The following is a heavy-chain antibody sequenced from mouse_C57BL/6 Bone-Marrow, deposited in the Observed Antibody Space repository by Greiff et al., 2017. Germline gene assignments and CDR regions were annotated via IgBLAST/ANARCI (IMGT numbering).Heavy chain of an antibody. Sequence: QVQLQQSGAELARPGASVTLSCKASGYTFTSSGISWVKQRTGPGLEWIGEIYPRSGNTYYNEKFKGKATLTADKSSSTAYMELRSLTSEDSAVYFCASKTTVVATWGEFDYFDYWGQGTTLTVSS. D-gene: IGHD1-1*01. J-gene: IGHJ2*01. CDR2: IYPRSGNT. CDR3: ASKTTVVATWGEFDYFDY. V-gene: IGHV1-81*01. CDR1: GYTFTSSG.